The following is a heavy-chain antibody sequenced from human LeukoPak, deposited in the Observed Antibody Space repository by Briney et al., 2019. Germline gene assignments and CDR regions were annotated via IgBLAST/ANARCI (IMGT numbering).Heavy chain of an antibody. CDR1: GFTFDDYA. Sequence: PGGSLRLSCAASGFTFDDYAMHWVRQAPGKGLEWVSLISWDGGSTYYADSVKGRFTISRDNSKNSLYLQMNSLRAEDTALYYCAKGYCSSTSCPLDPWGQGTLVTVSS. D-gene: IGHD2-2*01. V-gene: IGHV3-43D*04. CDR2: ISWDGGST. J-gene: IGHJ5*02. CDR3: AKGYCSSTSCPLDP.